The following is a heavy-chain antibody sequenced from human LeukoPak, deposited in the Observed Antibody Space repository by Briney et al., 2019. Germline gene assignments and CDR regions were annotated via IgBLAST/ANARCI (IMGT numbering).Heavy chain of an antibody. J-gene: IGHJ3*02. Sequence: ASVKVSCKASGYTFTSYGISWVRQAPGQGLEWMGRISAYNGNTNYAQKLQGRVTMTTDTSTSTAYMELKSLRSDDTAVYYCARADYDILTGYSDDAFDIWGQGTMVTVSS. V-gene: IGHV1-18*04. CDR2: ISAYNGNT. CDR3: ARADYDILTGYSDDAFDI. D-gene: IGHD3-9*01. CDR1: GYTFTSYG.